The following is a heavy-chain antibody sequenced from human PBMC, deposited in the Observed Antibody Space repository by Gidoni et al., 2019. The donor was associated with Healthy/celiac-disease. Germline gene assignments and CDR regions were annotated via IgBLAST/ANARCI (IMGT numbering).Heavy chain of an antibody. CDR3: AGLGRDYYDSSGYYYSFDY. Sequence: QLQLQESGPGLVKPSETLSLTCTVSGGSISRRSYYWGWIRQPPGKGLEWIGRIYYRGSTYYNPSRKSRVTISVDTSKNQFSLKLSSVTAADTAVYYCAGLGRDYYDSSGYYYSFDYWGQGTLVTVSS. CDR1: GGSISRRSYY. J-gene: IGHJ4*02. V-gene: IGHV4-39*01. D-gene: IGHD3-22*01. CDR2: IYYRGST.